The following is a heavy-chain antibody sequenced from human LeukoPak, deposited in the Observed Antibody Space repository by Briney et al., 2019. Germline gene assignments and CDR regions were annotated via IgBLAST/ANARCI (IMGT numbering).Heavy chain of an antibody. CDR1: GFTFYDYA. CDR3: AKDRVLAYQDTADSFDM. V-gene: IGHV3-43*02. J-gene: IGHJ3*02. CDR2: ISGDGRDA. D-gene: IGHD2-21*01. Sequence: GGSLRLSCAASGFTFYDYAMHWVRQAPGKGLEWVSLISGDGRDAYYGDFVKGRFTISRDNINNSLYLQMNNLRTEDTALYYCAKDRVLAYQDTADSFDMCGQGTVVTVSS.